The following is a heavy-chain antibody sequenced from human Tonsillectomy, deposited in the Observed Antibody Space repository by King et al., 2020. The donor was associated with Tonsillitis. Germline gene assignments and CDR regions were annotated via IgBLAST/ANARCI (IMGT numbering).Heavy chain of an antibody. Sequence: VQLVESGGGVVQPGRSLRLSCAASGFTLSSSAMHWVRQAPGKGLEWVALIWYDGSNEDYADSVKGRFTISRDSSKNTLYLQMNALRAEDTAVYYCARELSRNLHGLDVWGQGTTVTVSS. J-gene: IGHJ6*02. V-gene: IGHV3-33*01. CDR3: ARELSRNLHGLDV. CDR1: GFTLSSSA. CDR2: IWYDGSNE.